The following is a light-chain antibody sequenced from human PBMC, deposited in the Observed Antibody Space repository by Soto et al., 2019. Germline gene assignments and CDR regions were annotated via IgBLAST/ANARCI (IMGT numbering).Light chain of an antibody. CDR2: AAS. V-gene: IGKV1-27*01. Sequence: DIQMTQSPSSLSASVGDRVTITCRASQGISYCLAWSQQKPGKVPNLLVYAASNWKPGVPSRFSASGSATAFTLTISSLQPEDVATDSCQNCNTDPFTFGPGTKV. CDR1: QGISYC. CDR3: QNCNTDPFT. J-gene: IGKJ3*01.